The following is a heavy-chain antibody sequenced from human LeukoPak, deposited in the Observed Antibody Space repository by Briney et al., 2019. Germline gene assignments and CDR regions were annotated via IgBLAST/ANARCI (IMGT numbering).Heavy chain of an antibody. J-gene: IGHJ4*02. CDR1: GFTFSTYS. CDR2: IISSSSYI. Sequence: GGFLRLSCAASGFTFSTYSMNWVRQAPGKGLEWVSSIISSSSYIYYADSVKGRFTISRDNAKNSPYLQMYSLRAEDTAVYYCARDPQYCSGGSCYSFDYWGQGTLVTVSS. V-gene: IGHV3-21*01. CDR3: ARDPQYCSGGSCYSFDY. D-gene: IGHD2-15*01.